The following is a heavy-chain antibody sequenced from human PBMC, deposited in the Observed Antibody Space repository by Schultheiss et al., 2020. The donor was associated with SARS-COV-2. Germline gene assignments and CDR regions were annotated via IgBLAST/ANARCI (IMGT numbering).Heavy chain of an antibody. Sequence: GESLKISCAASGFTFSSYAMSWVRQAPGKGLEWVSAISGSGGSTYYADSVKGRFTISRDNSKNTLYLQMNSLRAEDTAVYYCAKGEVVVASYYFDYWGQGTLVTVSS. CDR1: GFTFSSYA. J-gene: IGHJ4*02. CDR3: AKGEVVVASYYFDY. D-gene: IGHD2-15*01. CDR2: ISGSGGST. V-gene: IGHV3-23*01.